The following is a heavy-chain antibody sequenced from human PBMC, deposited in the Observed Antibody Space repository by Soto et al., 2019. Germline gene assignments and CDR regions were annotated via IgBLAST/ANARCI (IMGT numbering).Heavy chain of an antibody. CDR2: IYDSGNT. CDR3: ARGQGAAAGHSNFDY. CDR1: GGSISGTTYS. D-gene: IGHD6-13*01. J-gene: IGHJ4*02. Sequence: QLQLQESGSGLVKPSQTLSLTCAVSGGSISGTTYSWSWIRQQPGKGLEWIGYIYDSGNTYYDPSHKSQFSISVDRSKDQFSLKLSSVTAADTAVYYCARGQGAAAGHSNFDYWGQGALVTVSS. V-gene: IGHV4-30-2*01.